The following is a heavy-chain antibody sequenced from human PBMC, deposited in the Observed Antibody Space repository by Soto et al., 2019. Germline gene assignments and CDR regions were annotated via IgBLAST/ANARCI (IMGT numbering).Heavy chain of an antibody. CDR2: IYYSGNT. J-gene: IGHJ4*02. CDR1: CGSLSSGNYY. Sequence: SETLSLTCTVSCGSLSSGNYYWSWIRQHPGKGLEWIGYIYYSGNTYYNPSLKSRVTISVDTSKNQFSLKLNSVTAADTAVYFCASYGQLVQSFDYWGQGTLVTVSS. V-gene: IGHV4-31*03. CDR3: ASYGQLVQSFDY. D-gene: IGHD6-6*01.